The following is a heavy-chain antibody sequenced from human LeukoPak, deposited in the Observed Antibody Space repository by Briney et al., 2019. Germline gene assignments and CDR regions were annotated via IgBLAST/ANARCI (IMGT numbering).Heavy chain of an antibody. CDR2: FDPEKDEI. CDR3: TAQFYLLFGGGY. J-gene: IGHJ4*02. D-gene: IGHD3-16*01. Sequence: ASVKVSCKASGGTFSSYAISWVRQVPGQGLEWVGGFDPEKDEIVYAEKFQGRVTMTEDTPTATVYLELSSLRSEDTAIYYCTAQFYLLFGGGYWGQGALVPVSS. V-gene: IGHV1-24*01. CDR1: GGTFSSYA.